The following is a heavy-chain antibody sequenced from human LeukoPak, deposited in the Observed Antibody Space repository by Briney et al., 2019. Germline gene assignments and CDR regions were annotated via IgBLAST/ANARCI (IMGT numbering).Heavy chain of an antibody. D-gene: IGHD3-10*01. CDR1: GYGFTSYG. CDR2: ISVYNGDT. Sequence: ASVKVSCKASGYGFTSYGISWVRQAPGQGLEWMGWISVYNGDTKYAQNLQGRVTLTTDTSTSTAYMELRSLRSDDTAVYYCVRGGGFNSGFEYWGEGTLVIVSS. J-gene: IGHJ4*02. CDR3: VRGGGFNSGFEY. V-gene: IGHV1-18*01.